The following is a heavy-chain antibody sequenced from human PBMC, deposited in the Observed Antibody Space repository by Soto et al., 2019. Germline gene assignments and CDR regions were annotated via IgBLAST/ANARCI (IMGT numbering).Heavy chain of an antibody. CDR1: NVSINTFY. Sequence: SETQSLTWPCSNVSINTFYLNLIRAPAGKRLEWIGRVYSSGSASYNPSLRSRVTMSVDTSKNQFSLKLNSVTAADTAVYYCARSSHKESWFDPWGQGSLVTVSS. CDR2: VYSSGSA. V-gene: IGHV4-4*07. CDR3: ARSSHKESWFDP. J-gene: IGHJ5*02. D-gene: IGHD6-13*01.